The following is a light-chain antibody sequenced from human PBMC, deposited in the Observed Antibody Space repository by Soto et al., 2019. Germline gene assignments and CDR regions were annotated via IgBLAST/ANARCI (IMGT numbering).Light chain of an antibody. V-gene: IGKV1-5*01. CDR1: QSISTW. CDR3: QQYNSYPWT. J-gene: IGKJ1*01. CDR2: DAS. Sequence: DIQMTQSPSTLPASVGDRVTITCRASQSISTWWAWYQQKPGKAPKFLINDASNLESGVPSRFSGSGSGTEFTLTISSLQPDDFATYFCQQYNSYPWTFGRGTKVEIK.